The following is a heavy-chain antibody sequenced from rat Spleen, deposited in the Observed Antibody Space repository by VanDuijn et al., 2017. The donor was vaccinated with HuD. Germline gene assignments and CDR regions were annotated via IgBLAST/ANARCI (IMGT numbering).Heavy chain of an antibody. CDR1: GFTFSNYD. V-gene: IGHV5-25*01. J-gene: IGHJ2*01. CDR2: IRTSGGTT. CDR3: TRENWYYFDY. Sequence: EVQLVESGGGLVQPGRSMKLSCAASGFTFSNYDMAWVRQAPTQGLEWVASIRTSGGTTYYPDSVKGRFTISRDNAQNTLYLQMNSLRSEDTATYFCTRENWYYFDYWGQGVMVTVSS. D-gene: IGHD4-2*01.